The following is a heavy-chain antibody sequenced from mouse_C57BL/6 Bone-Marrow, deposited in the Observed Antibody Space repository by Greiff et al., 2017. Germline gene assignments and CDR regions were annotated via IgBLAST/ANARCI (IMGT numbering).Heavy chain of an antibody. J-gene: IGHJ4*01. CDR2: IWSGGSS. CDR3: ARKAGNYPYYYAMDY. Sequence: QVQLQQSGPGLVQPSQSLSITCTVSGFSLTSYGVHWVRQSPGKGLEWLGVIWSGGSSDYYAAFMSILNISKDMSKCQVFFKMNSLQADDTAIYYCARKAGNYPYYYAMDYWGQGTSVTVSS. V-gene: IGHV2-2*01. D-gene: IGHD2-1*01. CDR1: GFSLTSYG.